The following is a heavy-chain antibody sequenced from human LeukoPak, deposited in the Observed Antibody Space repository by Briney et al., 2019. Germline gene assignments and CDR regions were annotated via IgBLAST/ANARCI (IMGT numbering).Heavy chain of an antibody. V-gene: IGHV3-48*01. CDR2: ISSSSSTI. D-gene: IGHD6-19*01. Sequence: GGSLRLSCAASGFTFSSYSMNWVRQAPGKGLEWVSYISSSSSTIYYADSVKGRFTISRDNAKNSLYLQMNSLRAEDTAVYYCASTVAGSFFDSWGQGTLVTVSS. CDR1: GFTFSSYS. J-gene: IGHJ4*02. CDR3: ASTVAGSFFDS.